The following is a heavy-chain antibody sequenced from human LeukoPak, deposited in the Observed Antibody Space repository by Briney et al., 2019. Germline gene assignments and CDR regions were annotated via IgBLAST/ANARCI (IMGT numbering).Heavy chain of an antibody. V-gene: IGHV4-4*07. CDR1: GGYIRNYY. CDR3: ARLPGGDSSSVVAFDI. D-gene: IGHD2-21*02. Sequence: SETLPLTCGVSGGYIRNYYGRCIRQPAGKGLEWIGRIYTSGSTNYNPSLKSRVTMSVDTSKNQFSLNRRSVTAADTAVYYCARLPGGDSSSVVAFDIWGQGTMVTVSS. CDR2: IYTSGST. J-gene: IGHJ3*02.